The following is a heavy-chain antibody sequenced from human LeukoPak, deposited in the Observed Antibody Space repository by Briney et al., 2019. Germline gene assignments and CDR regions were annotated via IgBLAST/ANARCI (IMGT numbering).Heavy chain of an antibody. CDR2: IKQDGSEK. J-gene: IGHJ4*02. V-gene: IGHV3-7*01. CDR1: GFTFSTYW. D-gene: IGHD2-2*02. Sequence: HPGGSLRLSCAASGFTFSTYWMSWVRQAPGKGLEWVANIKQDGSEKYYVDSVKGRFTISRDNAKNSLYLQMNSLRAEDTAVYYCARVFSTSCYRYWGQGTLVTVSS. CDR3: ARVFSTSCYRY.